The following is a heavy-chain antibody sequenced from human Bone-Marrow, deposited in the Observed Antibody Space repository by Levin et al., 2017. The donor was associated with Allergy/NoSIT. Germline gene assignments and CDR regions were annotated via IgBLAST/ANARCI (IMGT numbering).Heavy chain of an antibody. V-gene: IGHV1-18*01. J-gene: IGHJ5*02. CDR2: ISVHSGDT. Sequence: GESLKISCQASGYSFSSYGINWVRQVPGQGLEWMGWISVHSGDTKYAQHLQGRVTMTTDTSTSTIYMELRSLRSGDTAVYYCARDAKPYCTSSSCYRGTWFDPWGQGTMVTVSS. CDR1: GYSFSSYG. CDR3: ARDAKPYCTSSSCYRGTWFDP. D-gene: IGHD2-2*02.